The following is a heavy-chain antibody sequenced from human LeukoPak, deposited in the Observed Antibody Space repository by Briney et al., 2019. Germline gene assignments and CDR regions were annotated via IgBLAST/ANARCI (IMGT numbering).Heavy chain of an antibody. D-gene: IGHD6-19*01. CDR2: ISGSGGST. Sequence: PGGSLRLSCSASGFTFSSYAMSWVRQAPGKGLEWVSAISGSGGSTYYADSVKGRFTISRDNSKNTLYLQMNSLRAEDTAVYYCEKEYGSGHYFDYWGQGTPVTVSS. J-gene: IGHJ4*02. CDR1: GFTFSSYA. CDR3: EKEYGSGHYFDY. V-gene: IGHV3-23*01.